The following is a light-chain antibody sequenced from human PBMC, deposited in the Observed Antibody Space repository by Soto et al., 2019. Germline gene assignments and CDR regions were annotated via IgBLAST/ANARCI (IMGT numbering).Light chain of an antibody. CDR2: EVT. Sequence: QSALTQHASVSGSPGQSITIPCTGTSGDVGGYNLVSWYQQHPGKAPKLMIYEVTERPSGVSNRFSGSKSGNTASLTISGLQPDDEADYYCCSYAGNSEVFGTGTKVTVL. CDR1: SGDVGGYNL. J-gene: IGLJ1*01. V-gene: IGLV2-23*02. CDR3: CSYAGNSEV.